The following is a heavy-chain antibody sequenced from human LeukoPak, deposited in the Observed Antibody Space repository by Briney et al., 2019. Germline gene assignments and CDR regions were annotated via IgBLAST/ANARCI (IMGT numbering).Heavy chain of an antibody. V-gene: IGHV3-48*03. CDR1: GFTFSSYE. D-gene: IGHD2-15*01. CDR3: ARGVVAATLDY. CDR2: ISSSGSTI. J-gene: IGHJ4*02. Sequence: PGGSLRLSCAASGFTFSSYEMNWVRQAPGKGLEWVSYISSSGSTIYYADSVKGRSTISRDNAKNSLYLQMNSLRAEDTAVYYCARGVVAATLDYWGQGTLVTVSS.